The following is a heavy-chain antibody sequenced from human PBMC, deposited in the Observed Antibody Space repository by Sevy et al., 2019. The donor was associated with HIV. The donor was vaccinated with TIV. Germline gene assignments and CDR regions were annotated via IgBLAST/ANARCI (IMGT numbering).Heavy chain of an antibody. Sequence: GGSLRLSCAASGFTFNTYWMTWVRQAPGKGLEWVANIKQDGSEKYYVDSVKDRFTISRDNAQNSLFLQMNRLRAEDTAVYYCARDQGQGLWFREHNFDCWGQGALVTVSS. CDR2: IKQDGSEK. J-gene: IGHJ4*02. V-gene: IGHV3-7*03. CDR1: GFTFNTYW. D-gene: IGHD3-10*01. CDR3: ARDQGQGLWFREHNFDC.